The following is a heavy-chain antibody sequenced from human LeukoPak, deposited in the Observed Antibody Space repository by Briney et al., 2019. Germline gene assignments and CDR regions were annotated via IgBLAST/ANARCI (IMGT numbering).Heavy chain of an antibody. J-gene: IGHJ4*02. V-gene: IGHV3-23*01. CDR2: ISGSGGST. Sequence: GGSLRLSCAAAGFTFSSYAMSWVRQAPGKGLEWVSAISGSGGSTYYADSVKGRFTISRDNSKNTLYLQMNSLRAEDTAVYYCAKDPSRVTTLFDYWGQGTLVTVSS. D-gene: IGHD4-17*01. CDR1: GFTFSSYA. CDR3: AKDPSRVTTLFDY.